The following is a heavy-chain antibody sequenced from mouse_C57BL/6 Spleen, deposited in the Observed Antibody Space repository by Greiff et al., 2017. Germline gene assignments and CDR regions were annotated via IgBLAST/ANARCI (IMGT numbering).Heavy chain of an antibody. CDR3: TRDGSSLRYYFDY. CDR2: ISSGGDYI. CDR1: GFTFTSYA. J-gene: IGHJ2*01. V-gene: IGHV5-9-1*02. D-gene: IGHD1-1*01. Sequence: EVQLLESGAGLVKPGGSLKLSCAASGFTFTSYAMSWVRQTPGKRLEWVAYISSGGDYIYYADTVKGRFTISRDNARNTLYLQMSSLKSEDTAMYYCTRDGSSLRYYFDYWGQGTTVTVSS.